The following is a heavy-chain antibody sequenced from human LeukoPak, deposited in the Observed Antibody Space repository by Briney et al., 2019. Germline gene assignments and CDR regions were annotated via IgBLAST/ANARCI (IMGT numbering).Heavy chain of an antibody. D-gene: IGHD1-26*01. J-gene: IGHJ4*02. V-gene: IGHV3-21*01. CDR2: VSSTSSFI. CDR1: GFTFSSYS. Sequence: GGSLRLSCAASGFTFSSYSINWVRQAPGKGLEWVSCVSSTSSFIYYADSVKGRFTISRDNAKNSLYLQMNSLRAEDTAVYYCARDHQSTISSGSYDYWGQGTLVTVSS. CDR3: ARDHQSTISSGSYDY.